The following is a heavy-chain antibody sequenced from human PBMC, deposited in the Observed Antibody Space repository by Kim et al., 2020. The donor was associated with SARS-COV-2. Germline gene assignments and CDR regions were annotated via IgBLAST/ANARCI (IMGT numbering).Heavy chain of an antibody. V-gene: IGHV3-74*01. CDR1: GFTFRSYW. CDR3: ARDSPAPNDAFDI. CDR2: INTEGSTA. Sequence: GGSLRLSCAASGFTFRSYWMHWVRRAPGKGLVWVARINTEGSTADYAASVKGRFTISRDNAKNTLYLQMSSLRAEDTALYYCARDSPAPNDAFDIWGQGT. J-gene: IGHJ3*02.